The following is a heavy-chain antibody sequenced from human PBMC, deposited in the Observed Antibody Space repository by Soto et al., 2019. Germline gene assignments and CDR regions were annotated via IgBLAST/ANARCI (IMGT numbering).Heavy chain of an antibody. J-gene: IGHJ6*02. V-gene: IGHV1-3*01. Sequence: QVPLVQSGAEVKKPGASVKVSCKASGYTFTSYAMHWVRQAPGQRLEWMGWINAGNGNTKYSQKFQGRVTITRDTSARTAYMELSSLRSEDTAVYYCARAQYYDFWSGYDGYYYYYGMDVWGQGTTVTVSS. CDR3: ARAQYYDFWSGYDGYYYYYGMDV. D-gene: IGHD3-3*01. CDR1: GYTFTSYA. CDR2: INAGNGNT.